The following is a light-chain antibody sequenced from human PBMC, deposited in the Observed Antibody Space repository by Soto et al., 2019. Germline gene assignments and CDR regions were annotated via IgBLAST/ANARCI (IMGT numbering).Light chain of an antibody. V-gene: IGLV2-23*01. CDR3: CSYAGSSTPYV. Sequence: QSALTKPASVSGSPGQSITISCTGTSSDVGSYNLVSWYQQHPGKAPKLMIYEGSKRPSGVSNRFSRSKSGNTASLTISGLQAEDEADYYCCSYAGSSTPYVFGTGTKVTVL. CDR1: SSDVGSYNL. J-gene: IGLJ1*01. CDR2: EGS.